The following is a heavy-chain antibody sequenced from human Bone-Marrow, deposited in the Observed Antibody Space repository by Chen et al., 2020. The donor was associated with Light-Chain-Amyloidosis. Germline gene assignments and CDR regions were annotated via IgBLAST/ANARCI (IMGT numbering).Heavy chain of an antibody. V-gene: IGHV3-30-3*01. Sequence: QVQLVESGGGVVQPGRSLRLSCAASGFTFSSYARHWVRQAPGKGLELVAVISYDGSNKYYADSVKGRFTISRDNSKNTLYLQMNSLRAEDTAVYYCARDYDYYDSSGYFDYWGQGTLVTVSS. J-gene: IGHJ4*02. D-gene: IGHD3-22*01. CDR3: ARDYDYYDSSGYFDY. CDR1: GFTFSSYA. CDR2: ISYDGSNK.